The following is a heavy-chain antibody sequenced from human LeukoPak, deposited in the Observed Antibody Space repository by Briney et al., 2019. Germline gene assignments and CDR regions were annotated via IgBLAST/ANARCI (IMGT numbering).Heavy chain of an antibody. CDR2: IHYSGST. V-gene: IGHV4-39*06. CDR1: GGSISSSSYY. D-gene: IGHD6-19*01. CDR3: AGQSRGIAVAGTWGYFEY. Sequence: SETLSLTCTVSGGSISSSSYYWGWIRQPPGKGLEWIGSIHYSGSTYYNPSLKSRVTISVDTSKNQFPLKLSSVTAADTAVYYCAGQSRGIAVAGTWGYFEYWGQGTLVTVSS. J-gene: IGHJ4*02.